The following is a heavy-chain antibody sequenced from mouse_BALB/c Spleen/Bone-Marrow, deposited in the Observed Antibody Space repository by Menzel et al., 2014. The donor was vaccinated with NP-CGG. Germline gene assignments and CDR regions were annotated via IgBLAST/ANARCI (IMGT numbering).Heavy chain of an antibody. D-gene: IGHD2-1*01. V-gene: IGHV1-67*01. CDR2: ISTYSGNT. CDR1: GYTFTDYA. J-gene: IGHJ3*01. Sequence: QVQLQQSGPELVRPGVSVKISCKGSGYTFTDYAMHWVQQGHAKSLEWIGVISTYSGNTNYNQKFKGKATMTVDKSSSTAYIELARLTTEDSAIYYCPSPIYYGNYEGFAYWGQGTLVTVSA. CDR3: PSPIYYGNYEGFAY.